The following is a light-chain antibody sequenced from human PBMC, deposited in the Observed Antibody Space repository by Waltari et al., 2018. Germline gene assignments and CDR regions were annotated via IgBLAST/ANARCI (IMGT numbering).Light chain of an antibody. Sequence: QPAPTQPPPGPGPPGQAIFPSSPGTGRNVGGLAFVSWNHNYQGKAPRPIIYVVYNRPSGGSTRFSGSKSYTTASLTISGLHAEDESVYYCGSYTSSGVVFGGGTKLTVL. CDR3: GSYTSSGVV. V-gene: IGLV2-14*03. CDR2: VVY. CDR1: GRNVGGLAF. J-gene: IGLJ2*01.